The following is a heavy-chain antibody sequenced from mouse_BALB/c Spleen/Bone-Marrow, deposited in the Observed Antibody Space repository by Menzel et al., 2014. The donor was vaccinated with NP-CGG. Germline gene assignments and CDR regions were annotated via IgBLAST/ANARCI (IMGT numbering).Heavy chain of an antibody. J-gene: IGHJ2*01. V-gene: IGHV1-7*01. CDR2: INPSTGYA. CDR3: ARDY. Sequence: VKLVESGAELAKPGASVKMSCKASGYTFTDTWIHWIKQRPGQGLEWIGYINPSTGYAEYNQNFKDKATLTVDKSSRTAYMQLSSLTSEDSAVYYCARDYWGQGTTLTVSS. CDR1: GYTFTDTW.